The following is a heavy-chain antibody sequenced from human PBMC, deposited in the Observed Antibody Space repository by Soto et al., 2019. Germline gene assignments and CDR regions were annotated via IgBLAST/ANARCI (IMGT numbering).Heavy chain of an antibody. D-gene: IGHD5-18*01. J-gene: IGHJ6*02. V-gene: IGHV1-69*12. CDR1: GGTFSSYA. Sequence: QVQLVQSGAEVKKPGSSVKVSCKASGGTFSSYAISWVRQAPGQGLEWMGGIIPIFGTANYAQKFQGRVTIPADDSTSTAYVALRSLRSEDTAVYYFARKKRALGYSYGQGYYGMDVWGQGTTVTVSS. CDR3: ARKKRALGYSYGQGYYGMDV. CDR2: IIPIFGTA.